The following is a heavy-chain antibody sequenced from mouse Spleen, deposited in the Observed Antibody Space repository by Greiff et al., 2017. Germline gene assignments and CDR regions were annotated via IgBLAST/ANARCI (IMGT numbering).Heavy chain of an antibody. J-gene: IGHJ3*01. CDR1: GFTFSSYA. V-gene: IGHV5-9-3*01. CDR2: ISSGGSYT. D-gene: IGHD2-4*01. Sequence: EVQLVESGGGLVKPGGSLKLSCAASGFTFSSYAMSWVRQTPEKRLEWVATISSGGSYTYYPDSVKGRFTISRDNAKNTLYLQMSSLRSEDTAMYYCARRGTMITWFAYWGQGTLVTVSA. CDR3: ARRGTMITWFAY.